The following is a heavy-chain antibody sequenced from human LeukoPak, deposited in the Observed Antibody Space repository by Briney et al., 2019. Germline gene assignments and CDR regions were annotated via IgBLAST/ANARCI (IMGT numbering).Heavy chain of an antibody. CDR1: GYRFTSYW. D-gene: IGHD5-18*01. V-gene: IGHV5-51*01. CDR3: ARPIPGDTAMVRAGDY. J-gene: IGHJ4*02. Sequence: GESLKISCKGSGYRFTSYWIGLVRQMPGEGLEWMGIIYPGDSDTRYSPSFQGQVTISADKAISTAYLQWSSLKASDSAMYYCARPIPGDTAMVRAGDYGGQGTLVTVSS. CDR2: IYPGDSDT.